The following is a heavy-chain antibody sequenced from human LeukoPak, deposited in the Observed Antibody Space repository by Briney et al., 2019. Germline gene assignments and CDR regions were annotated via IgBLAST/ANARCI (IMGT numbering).Heavy chain of an antibody. V-gene: IGHV4-39*01. D-gene: IGHD6-19*01. CDR2: IYYSGST. CDR1: GGSISSSSYY. J-gene: IGHJ3*02. CDR3: ARIKYSSGWYGGAFDI. Sequence: PSETLSLTCTVSGGSISSSSYYWGWIRQPPGKGLEWIGSIYYSGSTYYNPSLKSRVTISVDTSKNQFSLKLSSVTAADTAVYYCARIKYSSGWYGGAFDIWGQGTMVTVSS.